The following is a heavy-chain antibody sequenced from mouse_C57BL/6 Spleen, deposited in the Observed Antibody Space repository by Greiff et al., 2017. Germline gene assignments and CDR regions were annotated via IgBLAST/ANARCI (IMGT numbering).Heavy chain of an antibody. V-gene: IGHV3-6*01. CDR1: GYSIPSGYY. D-gene: IGHD2-5*01. J-gene: IGHJ1*03. Sequence: ESGPGLVKPSQSLSLTCSVTGYSIPSGYYWNWIRQFPGNKLEWMGYISYDGSNNYNPSLINRISITRDTSKNQFFLKLNSVTTEDTATYYVARDRAYYSNHLCFDVWGTVTTGTVSS. CDR3: ARDRAYYSNHLCFDV. CDR2: ISYDGSN.